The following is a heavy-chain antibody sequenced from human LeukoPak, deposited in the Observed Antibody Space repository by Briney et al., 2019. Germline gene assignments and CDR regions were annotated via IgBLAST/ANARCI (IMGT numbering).Heavy chain of an antibody. CDR2: IYYSGST. D-gene: IGHD3-3*01. CDR3: ARVVGGVVMGYYFDY. J-gene: IGHJ4*02. Sequence: SETLSLTCTVSGGSINSSSYYWGWNRQPPGKGLEWIGSIYYSGSTNYNPSLKSRVTISVDTSKNQFSLKLSSVTAADTAVYYCARVVGGVVMGYYFDYWGQGTLVTVSS. V-gene: IGHV4-39*07. CDR1: GGSINSSSYY.